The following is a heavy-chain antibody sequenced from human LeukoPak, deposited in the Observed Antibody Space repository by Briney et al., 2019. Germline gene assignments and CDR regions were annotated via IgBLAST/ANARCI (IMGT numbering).Heavy chain of an antibody. CDR3: ARDKRITMVRGVHLDY. CDR1: GYTFTSYG. D-gene: IGHD3-10*01. CDR2: ISAYNGNT. V-gene: IGHV1-18*01. J-gene: IGHJ4*02. Sequence: GASVKVSCKASGYTFTSYGISWVRQAPGQGLEWMGWISAYNGNTNYAQKLQGRVTMTTDTSTSTAHMELRSLRSDDTAVYYCARDKRITMVRGVHLDYWGQGTLVTVSS.